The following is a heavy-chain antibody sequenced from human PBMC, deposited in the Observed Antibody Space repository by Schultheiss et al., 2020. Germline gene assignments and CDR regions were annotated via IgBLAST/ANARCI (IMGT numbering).Heavy chain of an antibody. D-gene: IGHD6-13*01. V-gene: IGHV4-4*02. CDR1: GGSISSSNW. Sequence: SATLSLTCAVSGGSISSSNWWSWVRQPPGKGLEWIGYISYNEGSNYISSLKSRVTISVDTSKNQFSLKLSSVTAADTAVYYCAAAGRDAFDIWGQGTMVTVSS. CDR2: ISYNEGS. J-gene: IGHJ3*02. CDR3: AAAGRDAFDI.